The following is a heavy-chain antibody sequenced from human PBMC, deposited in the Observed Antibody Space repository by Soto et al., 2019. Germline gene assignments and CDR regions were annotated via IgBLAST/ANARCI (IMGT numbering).Heavy chain of an antibody. J-gene: IGHJ4*02. CDR3: ARHLVGYRVTDY. Sequence: EVQLVESGGGLVQPGGSLRLSCAASGFSFSMYWMSWVRQAPGKGLEWVANIKEDGSQKYYVDSVKGRFTISKDNAKNSLYLQMNSLIAEDTAVYYCARHLVGYRVTDYWGQGTLVTVSS. CDR1: GFSFSMYW. D-gene: IGHD1-26*01. CDR2: IKEDGSQK. V-gene: IGHV3-7*01.